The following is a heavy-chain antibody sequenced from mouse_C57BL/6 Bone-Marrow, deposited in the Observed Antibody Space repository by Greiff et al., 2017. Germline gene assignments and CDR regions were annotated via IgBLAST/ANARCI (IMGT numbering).Heavy chain of an antibody. CDR2: INPYNGGT. V-gene: IGHV1-19*01. D-gene: IGHD1-1*01. CDR3: ARRYYYGSSGDY. Sequence: LVKPGASVKMSCKASGYTFTDYYMNWVKQSHGKSLEWIGVINPYNGGTSYNQKFKGKATLTVDKSSSTAYMELNSLTSEDAAVYDCARRYYYGSSGDYWGQGTTLTVSS. J-gene: IGHJ2*01. CDR1: GYTFTDYY.